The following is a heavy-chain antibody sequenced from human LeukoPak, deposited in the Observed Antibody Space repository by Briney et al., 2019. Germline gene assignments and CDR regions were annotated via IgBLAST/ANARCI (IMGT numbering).Heavy chain of an antibody. CDR2: IFPGDSDT. Sequence: GESLKISCKAIGYSFTNYWSAWVRQVPGKGLEWMGIIFPGDSDTTYSPSFQGQVTISVDNSISTAYLQWSSLKASDTAKYYCARTEYREYYYYYIDVWGQGSTVTVSS. V-gene: IGHV5-51*01. CDR3: ARTEYREYYYYYIDV. D-gene: IGHD2/OR15-2a*01. J-gene: IGHJ6*02. CDR1: GYSFTNYW.